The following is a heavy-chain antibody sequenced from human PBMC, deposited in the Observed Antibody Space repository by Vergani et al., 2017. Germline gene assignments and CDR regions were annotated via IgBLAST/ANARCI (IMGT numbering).Heavy chain of an antibody. J-gene: IGHJ6*02. D-gene: IGHD3-10*01. CDR2: IKQDGSEK. CDR1: GFTFSSYS. CDR3: AREREYYGSGSYYTYYYYYYGMDV. V-gene: IGHV3-7*01. Sequence: EVQLVESGGGLVQPGGSLRLSCAASGFTFSSYSMSWVRQAPGKGLEWVANIKQDGSEKYYVDSVKGRFTISRDNAKNSLYLQMNSLRAEDTAVYYCAREREYYGSGSYYTYYYYYYGMDVWGQGTTVTVSS.